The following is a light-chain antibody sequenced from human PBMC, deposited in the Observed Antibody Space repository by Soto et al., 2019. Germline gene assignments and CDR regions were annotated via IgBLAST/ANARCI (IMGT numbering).Light chain of an antibody. V-gene: IGKV3-11*01. J-gene: IGKJ5*01. CDR1: QSVSSY. CDR3: HQRQYWPPIT. Sequence: EIVLTQSPGTLSLSPGEGSTLSFMSSQSVSSYLAWYQQKPGQAPRLLIYDASNRATGIPARFSGSGSGTDFTLTISSLEPEDFAVYYCHQRQYWPPITFGQGTRLEIK. CDR2: DAS.